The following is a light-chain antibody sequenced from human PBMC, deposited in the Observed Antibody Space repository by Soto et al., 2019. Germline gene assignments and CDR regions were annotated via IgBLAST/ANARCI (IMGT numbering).Light chain of an antibody. Sequence: QSALTQPPSVSGSPGQSVTISCTGTSSDVGSFNRVSWYQQPPGTAPKLMIFEVTNRPSGVPDRFSGSKSGSTAALTISGLQAEDEADYYCSSFTTSTTLMFGGGTKLTVL. CDR3: SSFTTSTTLM. CDR1: SSDVGSFNR. J-gene: IGLJ3*02. CDR2: EVT. V-gene: IGLV2-18*02.